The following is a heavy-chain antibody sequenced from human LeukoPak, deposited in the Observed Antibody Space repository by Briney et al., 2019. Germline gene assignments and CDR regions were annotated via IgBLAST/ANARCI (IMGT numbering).Heavy chain of an antibody. CDR3: ARGLRKGRYFDY. D-gene: IGHD3-3*01. J-gene: IGHJ4*02. CDR2: INHSGST. CDR1: GGSFSGYY. V-gene: IGHV4-34*01. Sequence: PSETLSLTCAVYGGSFSGYYWSWIRQPPGKGLEWIGEINHSGSTNYNPSLKSRVTISVDTSKNQFSLKLSSVTAADTAIYYCARGLRKGRYFDYWGQGTLVTVSS.